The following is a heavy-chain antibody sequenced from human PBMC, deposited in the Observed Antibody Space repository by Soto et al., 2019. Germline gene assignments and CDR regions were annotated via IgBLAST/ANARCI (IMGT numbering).Heavy chain of an antibody. Sequence: QMQLQQWGAGLLKPSETLSLTCAVYGGSFSGYYYYWIRQPPGKGLEWIGEINRSGSTNYNPSLKSRVTISVDTSTNKFSLTLSSVTAADTAIYYCARGGLTTVPPLTWGQGTLVTVSS. CDR1: GGSFSGYY. CDR2: INRSGST. V-gene: IGHV4-34*01. J-gene: IGHJ4*02. D-gene: IGHD4-17*01. CDR3: ARGGLTTVPPLT.